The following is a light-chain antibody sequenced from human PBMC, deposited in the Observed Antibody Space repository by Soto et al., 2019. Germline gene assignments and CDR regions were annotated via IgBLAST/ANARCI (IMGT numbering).Light chain of an antibody. CDR3: QQCGKWPST. CDR1: QSIDRY. Sequence: EIVLTQSPHTLSVSLGDTATITCRASQSIDRYVAWYQQKAGQAPRLLIYDAYTRATGVGARFTGSGYATDFSLTITCLETDDFAAYFCQQCGKWPSTFGPGTKVEI. CDR2: DAY. V-gene: IGKV3-11*01. J-gene: IGKJ2*02.